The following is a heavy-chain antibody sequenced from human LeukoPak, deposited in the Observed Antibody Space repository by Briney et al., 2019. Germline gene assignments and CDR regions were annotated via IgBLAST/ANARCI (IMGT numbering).Heavy chain of an antibody. CDR3: ARGRDNYDYTFDY. J-gene: IGHJ4*02. Sequence: GGSLRLSCAASGFTFDDYAMHWVRQAPGKGLEWVSSISSSSSYIYYADSMKGRATISRDNARKSVYLHINGLRAEDTAVYYCARGRDNYDYTFDYWGQGTRVAVSS. D-gene: IGHD5-12*01. CDR2: ISSSSSYI. V-gene: IGHV3-21*01. CDR1: GFTFDDYA.